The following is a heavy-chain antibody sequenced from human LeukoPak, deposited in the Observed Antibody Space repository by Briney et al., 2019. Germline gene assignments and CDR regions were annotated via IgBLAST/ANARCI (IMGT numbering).Heavy chain of an antibody. CDR2: INPNSGGT. D-gene: IGHD5-18*01. CDR3: AREDTAMVEIDY. V-gene: IGHV1-2*06. J-gene: IGHJ4*02. Sequence: ASVKVSCKASGYTFTGYYIHWVRQAPGQGLEWMGRINPNSGGTNYAQKFQGRVTMTRDTSISTAYMELSRLRSDDTAVYYCAREDTAMVEIDYWGQGTLVTVSS. CDR1: GYTFTGYY.